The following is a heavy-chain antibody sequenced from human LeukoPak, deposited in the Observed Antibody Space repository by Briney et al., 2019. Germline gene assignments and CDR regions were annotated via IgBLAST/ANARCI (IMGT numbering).Heavy chain of an antibody. CDR2: IRYDGSNK. CDR3: AKDPQKWESYFDY. Sequence: GRSLRLSCAASGFTFSTYGMHWARQAPGKGLEWVAFIRYDGSNKYYADSVKGRFTISRDNSKNTLYLQMNSLRAEDTAVYYCAKDPQKWESYFDYWGQGTLVTVSS. D-gene: IGHD1-26*01. CDR1: GFTFSTYG. V-gene: IGHV3-30*02. J-gene: IGHJ4*02.